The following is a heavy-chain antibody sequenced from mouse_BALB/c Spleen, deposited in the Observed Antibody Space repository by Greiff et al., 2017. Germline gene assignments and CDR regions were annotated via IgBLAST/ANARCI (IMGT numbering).Heavy chain of an antibody. CDR2: ISSGGSYT. Sequence: EVMLVESGGGLVKPGGSLKLSCAASGFTFSSYAMSWVRQTPEKRLEWVATISSGGSYTYYPDSVKGRFTISRDNAKNTLYLQMSSLRSEDTAMYYCARQDGYYRYFDVWGAGTTVTVSS. J-gene: IGHJ1*01. CDR1: GFTFSSYA. D-gene: IGHD2-3*01. V-gene: IGHV5-9-3*01. CDR3: ARQDGYYRYFDV.